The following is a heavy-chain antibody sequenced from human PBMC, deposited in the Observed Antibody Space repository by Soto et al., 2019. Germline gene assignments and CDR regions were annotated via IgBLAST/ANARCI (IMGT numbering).Heavy chain of an antibody. CDR2: MNPNSGNT. CDR1: GYTFTSYD. V-gene: IGHV1-8*01. D-gene: IGHD3-9*01. Sequence: GASVKVSCKASGYTFTSYDINWVRQATGQGLEWMGWMNPNSGNTGYAQKFQGRVTMTRNTSISTAYMELSSLRSEDTAVYYCARSSRDFDWQYYYYYGMDVWGQGTTVTVSS. J-gene: IGHJ6*02. CDR3: ARSSRDFDWQYYYYYGMDV.